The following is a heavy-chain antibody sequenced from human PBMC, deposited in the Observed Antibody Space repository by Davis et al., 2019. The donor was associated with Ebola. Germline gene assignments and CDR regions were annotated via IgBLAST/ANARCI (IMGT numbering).Heavy chain of an antibody. CDR3: ARDAYSSGWYNY. J-gene: IGHJ4*02. CDR2: INHSGST. V-gene: IGHV4-34*01. D-gene: IGHD6-19*01. Sequence: PGGSLRLSCAVYGGSFSGYYWSWIRQPPGKGLEWIGEINHSGSTNYNPSLKSRVTISVDTSKNQFSLKLSSVTAADTAVYYCARDAYSSGWYNYWGQGTLVTVSS. CDR1: GGSFSGYY.